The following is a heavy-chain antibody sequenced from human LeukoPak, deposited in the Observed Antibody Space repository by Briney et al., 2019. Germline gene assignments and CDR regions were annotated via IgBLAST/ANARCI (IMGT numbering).Heavy chain of an antibody. CDR2: IYYTGTT. D-gene: IGHD3-9*01. V-gene: IGHV4-59*01. CDR3: ARGGDFERYYLAY. CDR1: GGSISIYY. Sequence: SETLSLTCSVSGGSISIYYWTWIRQIPGKGLEWIGHIYYTGTTNYNPLFESRATISVDTSKNQFSLKLTSVTAADTAVYFCARGGDFERYYLAYWGQGTLVTVSS. J-gene: IGHJ4*02.